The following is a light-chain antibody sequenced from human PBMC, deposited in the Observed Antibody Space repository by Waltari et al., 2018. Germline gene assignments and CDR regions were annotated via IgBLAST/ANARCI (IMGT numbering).Light chain of an antibody. CDR3: QQHAALPPT. CDR2: ATS. J-gene: IGKJ1*01. Sequence: EIVLTQSPGTLSLSPGETATLSGRTSQTISHRFLSWYQQKPGQAPRLLMSATSTRASGVPGRFSGSGSGTDYNLLRTAVGPEESAVYFCQQHAALPPTFGQGTNGEI. V-gene: IGKV3-20*01. CDR1: QTISHRF.